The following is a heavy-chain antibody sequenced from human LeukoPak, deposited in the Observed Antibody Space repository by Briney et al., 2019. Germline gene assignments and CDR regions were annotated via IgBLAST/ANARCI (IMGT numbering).Heavy chain of an antibody. D-gene: IGHD2-2*01. CDR3: ARGGSLICSSTSCLVDY. V-gene: IGHV1-46*01. CDR2: INPSGGST. CDR1: GYTFTSYY. J-gene: IGHJ4*02. Sequence: ASVKVSCKASGYTFTSYYMHWVRQAPGQGLEWMGIINPSGGSTSYAQRFQGRVTMTRDMSTSTLYMELSSLRSEDTAVYYCARGGSLICSSTSCLVDYWGQGTLVTVSS.